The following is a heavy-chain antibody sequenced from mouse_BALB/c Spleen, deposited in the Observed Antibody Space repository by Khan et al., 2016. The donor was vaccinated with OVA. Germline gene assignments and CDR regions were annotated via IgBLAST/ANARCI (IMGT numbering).Heavy chain of an antibody. CDR3: ARLVEGYSSLDAMDY. D-gene: IGHD2-3*01. J-gene: IGHJ4*01. CDR1: GFSLTNYG. Sequence: QVQLKQSGPGLVAPSQSLSITCTVSGFSLTNYGVHWVRQPPGKGLEWMVVIWSDGSTNYNSVLKSRLSISKDNSKCQVFLKMNSLQTDDTAIYYCARLVEGYSSLDAMDYWGQGTSVTVSS. CDR2: IWSDGST. V-gene: IGHV2-6*02.